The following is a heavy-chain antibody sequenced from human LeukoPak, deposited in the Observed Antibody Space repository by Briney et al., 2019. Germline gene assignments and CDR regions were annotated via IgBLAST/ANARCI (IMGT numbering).Heavy chain of an antibody. D-gene: IGHD1-26*01. CDR3: ARDPYSGSPD. CDR2: IKEDGGEK. Sequence: WGSLRLSCAASGFTFSSYWLNWGRQAPGKGQEWVAAIKEDGGEKDYVDSVKGRFTISRDNAKNALYLQMNSLRAEDKAVYYCARDPYSGSPDWGQGTLVTVS. V-gene: IGHV3-7*01. CDR1: GFTFSSYW. J-gene: IGHJ4*02.